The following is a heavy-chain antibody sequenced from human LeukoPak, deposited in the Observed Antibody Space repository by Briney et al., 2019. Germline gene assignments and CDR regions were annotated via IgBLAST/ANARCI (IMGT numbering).Heavy chain of an antibody. Sequence: SVKVSCKASGGTFSSYAISWVRQAPGQGLEWMGRIIPILGIANYAQKFQGRVTITADKSTSTAYMELSSLRSEDTAVYYCASIISGWYYFDYWGQGTLVTVSS. CDR2: IIPILGIA. J-gene: IGHJ4*02. D-gene: IGHD6-19*01. CDR1: GGTFSSYA. V-gene: IGHV1-69*04. CDR3: ASIISGWYYFDY.